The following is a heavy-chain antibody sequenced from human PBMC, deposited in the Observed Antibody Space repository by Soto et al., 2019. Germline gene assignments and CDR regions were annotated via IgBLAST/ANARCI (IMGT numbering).Heavy chain of an antibody. Sequence: QVQLVQSGAEVKKPGSSMKVSCKASGGTFSSYAISWVRQDPGQGLEWMGGIIPIFGTANYAQKFQGRVTITADESTRTAYMELSSLRSDDTAVYYCARAQAAARDFPLGMDVWGQGTTVTVSS. CDR1: GGTFSSYA. CDR3: ARAQAAARDFPLGMDV. J-gene: IGHJ6*02. D-gene: IGHD6-13*01. CDR2: IIPIFGTA. V-gene: IGHV1-69*01.